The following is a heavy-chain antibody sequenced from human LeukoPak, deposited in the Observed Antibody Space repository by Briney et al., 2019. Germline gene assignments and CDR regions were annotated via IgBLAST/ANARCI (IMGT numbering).Heavy chain of an antibody. J-gene: IGHJ6*02. V-gene: IGHV3-30*04. CDR2: ISYDGSNK. D-gene: IGHD6-19*01. Sequence: GGSLRLSCAASGFTFSSYAMHWVRQAPGKGLEWVSVISYDGSNKYYADSVKGRFTISRDNSKNTLYLQMNSLRAEDTAVYYCARDHEQWLSTYYYYYGMDVWGQGTTVTVSS. CDR1: GFTFSSYA. CDR3: ARDHEQWLSTYYYYYGMDV.